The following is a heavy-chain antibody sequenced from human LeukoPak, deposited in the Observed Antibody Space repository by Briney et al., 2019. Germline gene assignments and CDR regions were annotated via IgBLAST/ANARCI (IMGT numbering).Heavy chain of an antibody. V-gene: IGHV1-2*02. CDR3: ARDYDYVWGSPSDY. CDR2: INPNSGGT. D-gene: IGHD3-16*01. Sequence: ASVKVSCKASGYTFTGYYIHWVRQAPGQGLEWMGWINPNSGGTNYAQKFQGRVTMTRDTSISTAYMELSRLRSDDTAVYYCARDYDYVWGSPSDYWGQGTLVTVSS. CDR1: GYTFTGYY. J-gene: IGHJ4*02.